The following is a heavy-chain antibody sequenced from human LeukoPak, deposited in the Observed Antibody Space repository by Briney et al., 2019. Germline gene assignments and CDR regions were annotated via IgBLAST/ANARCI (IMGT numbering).Heavy chain of an antibody. CDR3: AKEGRGIQLWLPAPNYFDY. D-gene: IGHD5-18*01. J-gene: IGHJ4*02. CDR2: ISGSGGST. CDR1: GFTFSSYS. Sequence: SGGSLRLSCAASGFTFSSYSMNWVRQAPGKGLEWVSAISGSGGSTYYADSVKGRFTISRDNSKNTLYLQMNSLRAEDTAVYYCAKEGRGIQLWLPAPNYFDYWGQGTLVTVSS. V-gene: IGHV3-23*01.